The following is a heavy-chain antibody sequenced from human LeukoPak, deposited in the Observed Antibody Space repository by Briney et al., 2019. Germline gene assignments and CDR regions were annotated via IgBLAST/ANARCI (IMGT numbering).Heavy chain of an antibody. V-gene: IGHV4-59*01. CDR2: IYYSGST. CDR3: ARGVAPFDY. CDR1: GGSISSYY. Sequence: LETLSLTCTVSGGSISSYYLSWMRQPPGKGLEWIGYIYYSGSTNYNPSLKSRVTISVDTSKNQFSLKLSSVTAADTAVYYCARGVAPFDYWGQGTLVTVSS. J-gene: IGHJ4*02.